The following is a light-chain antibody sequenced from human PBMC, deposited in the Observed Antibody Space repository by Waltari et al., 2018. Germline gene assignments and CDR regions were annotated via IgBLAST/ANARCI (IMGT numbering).Light chain of an antibody. CDR3: SSYAGNNFYV. CDR1: SSAVGYSNY. CDR2: EVS. V-gene: IGLV2-8*01. Sequence: QSALTQPPSASGSPGQSVPITCTATSSAVGYSNYVSWYQQHPGKAPKLMIFEVSKRFSGVPDRFSGSKSANTASLTVSGLQAEDEADYYCSSYAGNNFYVFGTGTTVTVL. J-gene: IGLJ1*01.